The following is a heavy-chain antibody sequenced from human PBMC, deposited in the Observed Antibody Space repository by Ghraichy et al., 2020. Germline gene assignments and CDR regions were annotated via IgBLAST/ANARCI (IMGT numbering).Heavy chain of an antibody. D-gene: IGHD3-10*01. CDR3: AREVGSGNYYYYGMDV. V-gene: IGHV4-4*02. Sequence: SETLSLTCAVSGGSISSSNWWSWVRQPPGKGLEWIGEIYHSGSTNYNPSLKSRVTISVDKSKNQFSLKLSSVTAADTAVYYCAREVGSGNYYYYGMDVWGQGTTVTVSS. CDR1: GGSISSSNW. CDR2: IYHSGST. J-gene: IGHJ6*02.